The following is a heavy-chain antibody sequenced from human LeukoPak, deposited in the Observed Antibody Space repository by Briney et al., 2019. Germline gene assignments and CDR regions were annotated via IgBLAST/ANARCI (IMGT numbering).Heavy chain of an antibody. CDR2: ISGSGGDI. D-gene: IGHD1-7*01. CDR1: EFTFSNYA. Sequence: GGSLRLSCAASEFTFSNYAMSWVRQAPGKGLEWVSVISGSGGDIQYADSVKGRFTISRDNSKNTLYLQMNSLRAEDTALYYCARDRVAGTSPEIDYWGQGTLVTVSA. V-gene: IGHV3-23*01. CDR3: ARDRVAGTSPEIDY. J-gene: IGHJ4*02.